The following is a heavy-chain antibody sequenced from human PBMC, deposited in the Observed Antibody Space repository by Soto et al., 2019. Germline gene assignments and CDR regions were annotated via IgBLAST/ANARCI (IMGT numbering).Heavy chain of an antibody. CDR3: ARDIAAAGTLGSYSWFDP. CDR2: IYYSGST. Sequence: SETLSLTCTVSGGSISSGGYYWSWIRQHPGKGLEWIGYIYYSGSTYYNPSLKSRVTISVDTSKNQFSLKLSSVTAADTAVYYCARDIAAAGTLGSYSWFDPWGQGTLVTVSS. D-gene: IGHD6-13*01. J-gene: IGHJ5*02. CDR1: GGSISSGGYY. V-gene: IGHV4-31*03.